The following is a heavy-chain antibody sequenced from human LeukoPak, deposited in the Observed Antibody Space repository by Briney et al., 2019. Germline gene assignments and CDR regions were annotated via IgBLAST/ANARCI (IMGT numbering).Heavy chain of an antibody. CDR2: ISYDGSNK. Sequence: GGSLRLSCAASGFTFSSYGMHWVRQAPGKGLEWVAVISYDGSNKYYADSVKGRFTISRDNSKNTLYLQMNSLRAEDTAVYYCAKDQPGGPYDFWSGYFPEASYYYYYGMGVWGQGTTVTVSS. J-gene: IGHJ6*02. CDR3: AKDQPGGPYDFWSGYFPEASYYYYYGMGV. V-gene: IGHV3-30*18. D-gene: IGHD3-3*01. CDR1: GFTFSSYG.